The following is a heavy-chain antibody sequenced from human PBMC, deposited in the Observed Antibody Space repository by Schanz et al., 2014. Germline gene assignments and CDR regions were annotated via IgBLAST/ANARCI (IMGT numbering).Heavy chain of an antibody. D-gene: IGHD4-17*01. J-gene: IGHJ4*02. V-gene: IGHV1-46*01. CDR2: INLSGGST. CDR3: ARGYGDAPTDF. Sequence: QVQLVQSGAEVKKPGASVKVSCKASGYTFTSYSMHWVRQAPGQGLEWMGIINLSGGSTNNAQKFQGRLTMTRDTSTSTAYMELSRLKSDDTAVFYCARGYGDAPTDFWGQGTLVTVSS. CDR1: GYTFTSYS.